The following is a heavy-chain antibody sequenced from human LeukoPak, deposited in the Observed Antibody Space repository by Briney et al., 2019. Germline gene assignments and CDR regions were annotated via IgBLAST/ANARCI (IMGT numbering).Heavy chain of an antibody. D-gene: IGHD5-12*01. Sequence: ASVKVSCKASGYTFTGYYIDWVRQAPGQGLEWMGWINPNSGGTNSARKFQGRVTMTRDTSISTAYMELSRLRSDDTAVYYCARGSVPTKYSGYDYFGSGWFDPWGQGTLVTVSS. CDR1: GYTFTGYY. J-gene: IGHJ5*02. CDR2: INPNSGGT. CDR3: ARGSVPTKYSGYDYFGSGWFDP. V-gene: IGHV1-2*02.